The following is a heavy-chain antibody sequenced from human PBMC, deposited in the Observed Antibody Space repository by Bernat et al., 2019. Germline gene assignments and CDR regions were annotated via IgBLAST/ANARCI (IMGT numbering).Heavy chain of an antibody. Sequence: QVQLQESGPGLVKPSETLSLTCTVSGGSISSYYWSWIRQPPGKGLEWIGYIYYSGSTNYNPSLKSRVTISVDTSKNQFSLKLSSVTAADTAVYYCASSGQYSGSYILDYWGQGTLVTVSS. D-gene: IGHD1-26*01. CDR1: GGSISSYY. J-gene: IGHJ4*02. CDR3: ASSGQYSGSYILDY. CDR2: IYYSGST. V-gene: IGHV4-59*08.